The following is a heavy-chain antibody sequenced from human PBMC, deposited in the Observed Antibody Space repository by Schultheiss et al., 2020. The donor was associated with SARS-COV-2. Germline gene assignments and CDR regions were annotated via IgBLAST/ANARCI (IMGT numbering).Heavy chain of an antibody. J-gene: IGHJ4*02. Sequence: GGSLRLSCAASGFSFTNTWMSWVRQAPGKGLEWVGRIKTKTDGGTTDYAAPVKGRFTISRDDSKNMLYLQMNSLKTEDTAVYYCARDTSGVSGYRGQGTLVTVSS. CDR3: ARDTSGVSGY. CDR1: GFSFTNTW. D-gene: IGHD3-16*01. V-gene: IGHV3-15*01. CDR2: IKTKTDGGTT.